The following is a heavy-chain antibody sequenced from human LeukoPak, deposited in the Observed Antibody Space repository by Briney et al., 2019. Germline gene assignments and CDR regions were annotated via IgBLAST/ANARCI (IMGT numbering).Heavy chain of an antibody. Sequence: ASVKVSCKASGYTFTSYAMNWVRQAPGQGLEWMGWINTNTGNPTYAQGFTGRFVFSLDTSVSTAYLQISSLKAEDTAVYYCARDIFGITMVRGVDDAFDIWGQGTMVTVSS. CDR1: GYTFTSYA. CDR2: INTNTGNP. V-gene: IGHV7-4-1*02. D-gene: IGHD3-10*01. CDR3: ARDIFGITMVRGVDDAFDI. J-gene: IGHJ3*02.